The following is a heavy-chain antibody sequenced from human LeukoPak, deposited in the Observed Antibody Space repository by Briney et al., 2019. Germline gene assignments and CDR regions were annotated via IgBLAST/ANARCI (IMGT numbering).Heavy chain of an antibody. CDR1: GYTFTSYY. V-gene: IGHV1-46*03. D-gene: IGHD3-22*01. Sequence: ASVKVSCKASGYTFTSYYMLWVRQAPGQGLEWMGIINPSGGSTSYAQKFQGRVTMTRDTSTSTVYMELSSLRSEDTAVYYCARPFYDSSAHYVWYFDYWGQGTLVTVSS. J-gene: IGHJ4*02. CDR2: INPSGGST. CDR3: ARPFYDSSAHYVWYFDY.